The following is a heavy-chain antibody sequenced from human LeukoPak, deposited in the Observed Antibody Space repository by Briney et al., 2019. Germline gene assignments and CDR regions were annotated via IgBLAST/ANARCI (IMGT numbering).Heavy chain of an antibody. CDR2: INHSGST. V-gene: IGHV4-34*01. CDR3: ARLANWGFGGDY. D-gene: IGHD7-27*01. CDR1: GGSFSGYY. J-gene: IGHJ4*02. Sequence: SETLSLTCAVYGGSFSGYYWSWIRQPPGKGLEWIGEINHSGSTNYNLSLKSRVTISADTSRNQFSLKLSSVTAADTAVYYCARLANWGFGGDYWGQGTLVTVSS.